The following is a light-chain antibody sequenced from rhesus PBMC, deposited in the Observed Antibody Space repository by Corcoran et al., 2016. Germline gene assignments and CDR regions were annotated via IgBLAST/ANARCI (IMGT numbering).Light chain of an antibody. J-gene: IGKJ2*01. Sequence: DIQMTQSPSSLSASVGDTVTITCRASQSISRWLDWYQQKPGKAPKLLIYRASSLQSGVPSRFSVGGSGTDCSFTITSLQPEDFATYYCLQYVSSPYTFGQGNKVEIK. CDR1: QSISRW. V-gene: IGKV1-22*01. CDR3: LQYVSSPYT. CDR2: RAS.